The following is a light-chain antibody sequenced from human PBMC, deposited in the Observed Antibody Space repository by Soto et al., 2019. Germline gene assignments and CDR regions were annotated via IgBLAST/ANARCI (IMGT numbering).Light chain of an antibody. CDR2: EVS. CDR1: SSDVGGYKY. V-gene: IGLV2-8*01. Sequence: QSALTQPPSASGSPGQSVTISCTGTSSDVGGYKYVSWYQQHPGKAPKVMIYEVSKRPSGVPNRFSGSKSGNTASLTVSGLQAEDEADYYCSSYAGSNNYVFGTGTKVTVL. CDR3: SSYAGSNNYV. J-gene: IGLJ1*01.